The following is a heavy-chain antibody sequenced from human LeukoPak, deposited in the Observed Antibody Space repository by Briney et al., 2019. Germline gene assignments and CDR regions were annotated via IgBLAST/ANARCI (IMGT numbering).Heavy chain of an antibody. CDR3: ARDPALSCSGGSCYL. Sequence: SETLSLTCTVSGCSISSYYWSWIRQPAGKGLEWIGRIYTSGSTNYNPSLKSRVTMSVDTSKNQFSLKLSSVTAADTAVYYCARDPALSCSGGSCYLWGQGTLVTVSS. CDR2: IYTSGST. D-gene: IGHD2-15*01. CDR1: GCSISSYY. J-gene: IGHJ4*02. V-gene: IGHV4-4*07.